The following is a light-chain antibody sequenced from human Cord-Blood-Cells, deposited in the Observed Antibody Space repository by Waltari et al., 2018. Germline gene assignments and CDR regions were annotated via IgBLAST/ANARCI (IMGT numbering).Light chain of an antibody. J-gene: IGKJ4*01. CDR3: QQYDNLPPLT. Sequence: DIQMTQSPSSLSASVGDRVTITCPASQDIRNYLNWYQQKPGKAPKLLIYDASNLETGVPSRFSGSGSGTDFTFTISSLQPEDIATYYCQQYDNLPPLTFGGGTKVEIK. V-gene: IGKV1-33*01. CDR2: DAS. CDR1: QDIRNY.